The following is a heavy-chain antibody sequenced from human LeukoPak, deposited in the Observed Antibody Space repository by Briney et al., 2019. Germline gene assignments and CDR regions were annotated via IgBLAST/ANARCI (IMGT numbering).Heavy chain of an antibody. J-gene: IGHJ4*02. D-gene: IGHD6-13*01. V-gene: IGHV3-7*01. CDR2: IKQDGSEK. CDR1: GFTFSSYW. Sequence: QPGGSLRLSCAASGFTFSSYWMSWVRQAPGKGLEWVANIKQDGSEKYYVDSVKGRFTISRDNAKNSLYLQMNSLRAEDTAVYYCAREYGQLAGEIDYWGQGTLVTVSS. CDR3: AREYGQLAGEIDY.